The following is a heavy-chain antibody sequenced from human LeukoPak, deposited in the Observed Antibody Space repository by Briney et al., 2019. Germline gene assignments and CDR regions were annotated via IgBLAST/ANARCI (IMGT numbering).Heavy chain of an antibody. CDR1: GFTFSNYD. D-gene: IGHD3-10*01. CDR2: IWYDGSNE. CDR3: ARDQSHYTAPGDY. V-gene: IGHV3-33*01. J-gene: IGHJ4*02. Sequence: GGSLRLSCAASGFTFSNYDMHWFRQAPGKGREWLALIWYDGSNEYYADSVKGRFTISRDNYKNTLSLQMKSLRAEDTAVYYCARDQSHYTAPGDYWGQGTLVTVSS.